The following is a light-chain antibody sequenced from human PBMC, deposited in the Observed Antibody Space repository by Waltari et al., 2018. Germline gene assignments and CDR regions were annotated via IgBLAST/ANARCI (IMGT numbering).Light chain of an antibody. CDR1: SSDVGSYRV. V-gene: IGLV2-23*01. Sequence: QSALTQPASVSGSPGQSITISCTGTSSDVGSYRVVFWYQQYPGKAPKLIIYEGSKRPAGFSLRSPASKSGNTASLTIAGLQTEDEADYFCCSYAGSNIYVFGTGTKVTVL. CDR2: EGS. CDR3: CSYAGSNIYV. J-gene: IGLJ1*01.